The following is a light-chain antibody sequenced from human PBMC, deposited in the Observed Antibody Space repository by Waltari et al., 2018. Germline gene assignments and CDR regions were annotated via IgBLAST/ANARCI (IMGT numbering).Light chain of an antibody. CDR2: DVT. Sequence: QSALTQPPSVSGSPGQSVTISCTATSSDVGNYNRVSWYQQSPGTAPKLMIYDVTNRPSGFPGRFSGSKSGNTASRTISGLQAEDEADYYCSSPTTSITWVFGGGTKLTVL. CDR1: SSDVGNYNR. V-gene: IGLV2-18*02. CDR3: SSPTTSITWV. J-gene: IGLJ3*02.